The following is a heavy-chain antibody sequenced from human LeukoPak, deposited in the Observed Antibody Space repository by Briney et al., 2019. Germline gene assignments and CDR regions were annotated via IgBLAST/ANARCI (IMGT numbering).Heavy chain of an antibody. J-gene: IGHJ4*02. CDR3: ARDRNYYDSSGYLY. V-gene: IGHV1-69*04. CDR2: IIPILGIA. D-gene: IGHD3-22*01. CDR1: GGTFSSYA. Sequence: SVKVSCKASGGTFSSYAISWVRQAPGQGLEWMGRIIPILGIANYAQKFQGRVTITADKSTSTAYMELSSLRSEDTAVYYCARDRNYYDSSGYLYWGQGTLVTVSS.